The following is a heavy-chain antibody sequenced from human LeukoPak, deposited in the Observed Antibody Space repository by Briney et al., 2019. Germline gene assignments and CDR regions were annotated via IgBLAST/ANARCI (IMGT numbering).Heavy chain of an antibody. CDR2: IIPILGIA. V-gene: IGHV1-69*04. Sequence: SVKVSCKTSGGTFNNYAINWVRQAPGQGLEWMGRIIPILGIAKYAQKFRGRVTITADTSTSTAYMELSSLRSEDTAVYYCARDDRYCSGGSCYSEWFDPWGQGTLVTVSS. D-gene: IGHD2-15*01. CDR1: GGTFNNYA. CDR3: ARDDRYCSGGSCYSEWFDP. J-gene: IGHJ5*02.